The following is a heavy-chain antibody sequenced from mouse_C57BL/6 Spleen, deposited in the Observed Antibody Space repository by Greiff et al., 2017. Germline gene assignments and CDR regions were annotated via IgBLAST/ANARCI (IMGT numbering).Heavy chain of an antibody. Sequence: QVQLQQSGAELVRPGASVTLSCKASGYTFTDYEMHWVKQTPGHGLEWIGAIDPETGGTAYNQKFKGKAILTADKSSSTAYMELRSLTSEDSAVYYCTSIYYGNYNYWGQGTTLTVSS. V-gene: IGHV1-15*01. CDR2: IDPETGGT. CDR3: TSIYYGNYNY. CDR1: GYTFTDYE. J-gene: IGHJ2*01. D-gene: IGHD2-1*01.